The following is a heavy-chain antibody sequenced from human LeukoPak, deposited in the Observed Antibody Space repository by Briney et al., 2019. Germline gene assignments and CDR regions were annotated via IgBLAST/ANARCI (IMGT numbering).Heavy chain of an antibody. J-gene: IGHJ4*02. CDR1: GFTFSSYA. D-gene: IGHD3-22*01. Sequence: GGSLRLSCAASGFTFSSYAMHWVRQAPGKGLEGVAVISFDGTYKYYVDSVKGRFTISRDNSKNTLYLQMNSLRAEDTAVYYCARGHYDSSGPIKYWGQGTLVTVSS. V-gene: IGHV3-30*04. CDR2: ISFDGTYK. CDR3: ARGHYDSSGPIKY.